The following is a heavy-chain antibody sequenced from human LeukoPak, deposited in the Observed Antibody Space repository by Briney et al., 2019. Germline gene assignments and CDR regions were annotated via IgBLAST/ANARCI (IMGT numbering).Heavy chain of an antibody. V-gene: IGHV3-48*03. J-gene: IGHJ5*02. CDR1: GFTFSSYE. Sequence: GGSLRLSCAASGFTFSSYEMNWVRQAPGKGLEWVSYISSSGSYIYYADSVKGRFTISRDNAKNSLYLQMNSLRAEDTAIYYCARAGFLITFGGVISWGQGTLVTVSS. D-gene: IGHD3-16*02. CDR2: ISSSGSYI. CDR3: ARAGFLITFGGVIS.